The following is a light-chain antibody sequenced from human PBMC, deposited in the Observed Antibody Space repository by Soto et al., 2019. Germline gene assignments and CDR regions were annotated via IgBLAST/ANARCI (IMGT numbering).Light chain of an antibody. J-gene: IGKJ4*01. Sequence: DIQMTQSPSTLSPSLGDRVPITCRASQSISSWLAWYQQKPGKAPKLLIYDASSLESGVPSRFSGSGSGTEFTLTISSLQSEDLALYYCQQYNNWPLTFGGGTKVDIK. V-gene: IGKV1-5*01. CDR1: QSISSW. CDR3: QQYNNWPLT. CDR2: DAS.